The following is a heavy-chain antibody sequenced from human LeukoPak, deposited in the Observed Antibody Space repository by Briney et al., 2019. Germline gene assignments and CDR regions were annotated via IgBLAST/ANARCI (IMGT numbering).Heavy chain of an antibody. CDR2: INSDGTST. D-gene: IGHD2-2*01. V-gene: IGHV3-74*01. CDR1: GFTLSGYW. CDR3: LRSYCTTSNCYGWFDP. J-gene: IGHJ5*02. Sequence: GGSLRLSCAASGFTLSGYWMHWVRQAPGKGLEWLSRINSDGTSTSYADSVKGRFTISRDNAKNTLSLQMNSLRDEDTAVYYCLRSYCTTSNCYGWFDPWGQGTLVTVSS.